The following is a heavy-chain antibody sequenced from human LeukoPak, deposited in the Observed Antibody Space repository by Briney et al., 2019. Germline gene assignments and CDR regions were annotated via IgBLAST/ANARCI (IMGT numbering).Heavy chain of an antibody. CDR2: IYTSEST. Sequence: SETLSLTCSVSGGSISSSNYYWSWIRQPAGKGLEWIGRIYTSESTNYNPSLKSRVTISVDTSRNQFSLKLSAVTAADTAVYYCARDPRAKKLWFDYWGQGTLLTVSS. D-gene: IGHD3-10*01. CDR1: GGSISSSNYY. V-gene: IGHV4-61*02. J-gene: IGHJ4*02. CDR3: ARDPRAKKLWFDY.